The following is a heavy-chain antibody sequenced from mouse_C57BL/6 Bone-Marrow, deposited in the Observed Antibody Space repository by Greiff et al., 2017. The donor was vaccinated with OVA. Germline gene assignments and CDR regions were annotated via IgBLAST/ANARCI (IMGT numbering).Heavy chain of an antibody. CDR2: ISDGGSYT. D-gene: IGHD2-4*01. J-gene: IGHJ4*01. CDR1: GFTFSSYA. Sequence: EVMLVESGGGLVKPGGSLKLSCAASGFTFSSYAMSWVRQTPEKRLEWVATISDGGSYTYYPDNVKGRFPISRDNAKNNLYLQMSHLKSEDTAMYYCARGRDDYHRGNYAMDYWGQGTSVTVSS. V-gene: IGHV5-4*03. CDR3: ARGRDDYHRGNYAMDY.